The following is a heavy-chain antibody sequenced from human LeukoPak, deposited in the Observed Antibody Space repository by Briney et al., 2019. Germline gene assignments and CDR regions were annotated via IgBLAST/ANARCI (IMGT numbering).Heavy chain of an antibody. J-gene: IGHJ4*02. D-gene: IGHD3-3*01. CDR1: GGSISSGDYY. CDR2: ISYSGST. CDR3: ARIWARRDYDFWSGYYRFDY. Sequence: PSETLSLTCTVSGGSISSGDYYWSWIRQPPGKGLEWIGCISYSGSTYYNPSLKSRVTVSVDTSKNQFSLKLRSVTAADTAVYYCARIWARRDYDFWSGYYRFDYWGQGTPVTVSS. V-gene: IGHV4-30-4*08.